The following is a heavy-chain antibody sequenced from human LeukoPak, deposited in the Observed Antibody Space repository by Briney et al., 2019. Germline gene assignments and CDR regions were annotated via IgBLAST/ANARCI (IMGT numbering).Heavy chain of an antibody. CDR3: AESITGPFDAFDI. CDR2: IYSGGST. D-gene: IGHD3-3*01. V-gene: IGHV3-53*01. CDR1: GFTVSSNY. J-gene: IGHJ3*02. Sequence: GGSLRLSCAASGFTVSSNYMSWVRQAPGKGLEWVSVIYSGGSTYYADSVKGRFTISRDNSKNTLYLQMNSLRAEDTAVYYCAESITGPFDAFDIWGQGTMVTVSS.